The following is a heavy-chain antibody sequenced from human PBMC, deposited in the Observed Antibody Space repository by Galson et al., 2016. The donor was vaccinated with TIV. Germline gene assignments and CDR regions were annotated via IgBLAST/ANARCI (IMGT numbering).Heavy chain of an antibody. Sequence: SETLSLTCAVSGYSISSGYYWGWVRQPPGKGLEWLGNICHTETTYHNPSLESRVSISVDTSKNQFSLRLSSVTAADTAVYYCVRRGMLRESCSCYACPGICDTWGQGILVTVSS. CDR1: GYSISSGYY. CDR3: VRRGMLRESCSCYACPGICDT. CDR2: ICHTETT. V-gene: IGHV4-38-2*01. J-gene: IGHJ5*02. D-gene: IGHD3-22*01.